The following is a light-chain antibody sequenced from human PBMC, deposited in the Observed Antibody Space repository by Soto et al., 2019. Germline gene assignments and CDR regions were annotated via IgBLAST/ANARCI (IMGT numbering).Light chain of an antibody. CDR2: VGTGGIVG. J-gene: IGLJ2*01. Sequence: QSVLTQPPSASASLGASVTLTCTLSSGYSNYRVEWYQQRPGKGPRFVMRVGTGGIVGSKGDDIPDRFSVLGSGLNRYLTIKNIQDEDEGDYHCGAEHASGTYFVVFGGGTKLTVL. CDR3: GAEHASGTYFVV. V-gene: IGLV9-49*02. CDR1: SGYSNYR.